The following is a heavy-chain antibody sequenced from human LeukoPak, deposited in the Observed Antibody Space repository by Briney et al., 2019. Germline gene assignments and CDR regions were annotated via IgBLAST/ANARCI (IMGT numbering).Heavy chain of an antibody. CDR2: INYSGST. CDR3: ARGVDSHYYGSGSSADYVDY. V-gene: IGHV4-34*01. Sequence: SETLSLTCAVYGGSFSGYYWSWIRQPPGKGLEWIGEINYSGSTNYNPSLKSRVTISVDTSKNQFSLKLSSVTAADTAVYYCARGVDSHYYGSGSSADYVDYWGQGTLVTVSS. D-gene: IGHD3-10*01. J-gene: IGHJ4*02. CDR1: GGSFSGYY.